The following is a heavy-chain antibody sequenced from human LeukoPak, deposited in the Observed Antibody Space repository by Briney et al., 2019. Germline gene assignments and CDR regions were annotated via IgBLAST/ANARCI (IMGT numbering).Heavy chain of an antibody. CDR1: GFTFGDYA. J-gene: IGHJ6*03. Sequence: PGGSLRLSCTASGFTFGDYAMSWVRQAPGKGPEWVGFIRSKAYGGTTEYAASVKGRFTIPRDDSKSIAYLQMNSLKTEDTAVYYCTRVGIAVAATGYYYMDVWGKGTTVTVSS. V-gene: IGHV3-49*04. D-gene: IGHD6-19*01. CDR2: IRSKAYGGTT. CDR3: TRVGIAVAATGYYYMDV.